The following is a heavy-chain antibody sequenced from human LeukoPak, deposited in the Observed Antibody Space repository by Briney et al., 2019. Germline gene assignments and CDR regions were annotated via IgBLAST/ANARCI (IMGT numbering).Heavy chain of an antibody. CDR2: IIPILGIA. CDR1: GGTFSSYA. V-gene: IGHV1-69*04. Sequence: GASVKVSCKASGGTFSSYAISWVRQAPGQGLEWMGRIIPILGIANYAQKFQGRVTITADKSTSTAYMELSSLRSDDTAVYYCARVWSSVGYCSSTSCYTWGAFDYWGQGTLVTVSS. CDR3: ARVWSSVGYCSSTSCYTWGAFDY. D-gene: IGHD2-2*02. J-gene: IGHJ4*02.